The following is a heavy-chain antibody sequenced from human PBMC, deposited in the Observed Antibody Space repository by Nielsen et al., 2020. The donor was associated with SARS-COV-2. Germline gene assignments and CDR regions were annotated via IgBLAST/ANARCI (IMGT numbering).Heavy chain of an antibody. CDR3: ARGRDTTTNSYLDV. Sequence: SETLSLTCTVSGGSISSGGYYWSWIRQPPGKGLEWIGYIYYSGSTNYNPSLKSRVTISVDTSKNQFSLKLSSVTAADTAVYYCARGRDTTTNSYLDVWGQGTTVTVSS. J-gene: IGHJ6*02. D-gene: IGHD4-17*01. V-gene: IGHV4-61*08. CDR2: IYYSGST. CDR1: GGSISSGGYY.